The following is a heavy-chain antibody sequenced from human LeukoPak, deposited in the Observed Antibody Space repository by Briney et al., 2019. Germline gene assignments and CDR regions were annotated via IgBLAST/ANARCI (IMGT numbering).Heavy chain of an antibody. V-gene: IGHV3-30*02. Sequence: GGSLRLSCAASGFTFSSYGMHWVRQAPGKGLEWVAFIRYDGSNKYYADSVKGRFTISRDNSKNTLYLQMNSLRAEDTAVYYCAKDRDDILTGVYGMDVWGQGTTVTVSS. J-gene: IGHJ6*02. D-gene: IGHD3-9*01. CDR2: IRYDGSNK. CDR1: GFTFSSYG. CDR3: AKDRDDILTGVYGMDV.